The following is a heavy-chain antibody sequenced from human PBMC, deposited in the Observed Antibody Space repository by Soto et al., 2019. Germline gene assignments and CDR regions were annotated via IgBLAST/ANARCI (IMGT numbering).Heavy chain of an antibody. Sequence: ASVKVSCKASGYTFTSYGISWVRQAPGQGLEWMGWISAYNGNTNYAQKLQGRVTMTTDTSTSTAYMELRSLRSDDTAFYYCARDSGSSWYEYYYGMDVWGQGTTVTVSS. CDR3: ARDSGSSWYEYYYGMDV. J-gene: IGHJ6*02. V-gene: IGHV1-18*01. CDR1: GYTFTSYG. D-gene: IGHD6-13*01. CDR2: ISAYNGNT.